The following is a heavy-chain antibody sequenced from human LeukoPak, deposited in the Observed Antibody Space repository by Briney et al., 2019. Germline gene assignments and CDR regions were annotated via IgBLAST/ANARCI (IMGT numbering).Heavy chain of an antibody. J-gene: IGHJ4*02. CDR2: ISYDGSHK. D-gene: IGHD6-19*01. CDR1: GFTFSSYG. CDR3: AKDASDSSGWYYFDY. Sequence: GRSLRLSCAASGFTFSSYGMHWVRQAPGKGLEWVAVISYDGSHKYYADSVKGRLIISRDNSKNTLYLQMNSLRAEDTAVYYCAKDASDSSGWYYFDYWGQGTLVTVSS. V-gene: IGHV3-30*18.